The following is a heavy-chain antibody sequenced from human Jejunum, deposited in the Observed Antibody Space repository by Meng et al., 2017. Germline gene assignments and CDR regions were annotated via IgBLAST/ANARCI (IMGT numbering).Heavy chain of an antibody. CDR2: ITSDGSYI. CDR1: GFSFGGSE. J-gene: IGHJ4*02. CDR3: GADN. Sequence: GESLKIPCEASGFSFGGSEMYWVRRAPGKGLEWVSYITSDGSYIDYADSVKGRFTVSRDNAKKSLFLQMNRLRVDDTAAYYCGADNWGPGTLVTVSS. V-gene: IGHV3-21*01.